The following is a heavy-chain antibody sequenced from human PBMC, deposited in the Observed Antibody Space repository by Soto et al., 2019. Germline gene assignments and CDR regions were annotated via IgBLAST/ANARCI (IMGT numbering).Heavy chain of an antibody. CDR3: AKSRGDPDPFDD. CDR1: GFTFGTYA. V-gene: IGHV3-23*01. D-gene: IGHD4-17*01. CDR2: IRGSDGST. J-gene: IGHJ4*02. Sequence: EVQLLESGGGLVQPGGSLRLSCAASGFTFGTYAMSWVRQAPGKGLEWVSVIRGSDGSTFYADSVKGRFTISRDNSKNTVSLQMNTLSPEDTAVYYCAKSRGDPDPFDDWGQGTLVTVSS.